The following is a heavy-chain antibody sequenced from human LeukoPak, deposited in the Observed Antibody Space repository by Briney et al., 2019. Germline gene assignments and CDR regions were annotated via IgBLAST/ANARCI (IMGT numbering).Heavy chain of an antibody. V-gene: IGHV1-8*01. CDR1: GYTFTSYD. CDR3: ARAVNYYDSSGYYSPADY. Sequence: ASVKVSRKASGYTFTSYDINWVRQATGQGLEWMGWMNPNSGNTGYAQKFQGRVTMTRNTSISTAYMELSSLRSEDTAVYYCARAVNYYDSSGYYSPADYWGQGTLVTVSS. J-gene: IGHJ4*02. D-gene: IGHD3-22*01. CDR2: MNPNSGNT.